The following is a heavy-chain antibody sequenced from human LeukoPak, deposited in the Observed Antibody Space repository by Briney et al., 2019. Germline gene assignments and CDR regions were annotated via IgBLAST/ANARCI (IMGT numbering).Heavy chain of an antibody. D-gene: IGHD1-7*01. CDR1: GGPFRGFY. J-gene: IGHJ4*02. CDR2: IKHSGST. Sequence: NSSEPLSLTCTVYGGPFRGFYWRCLPHPPGKAVEWIGEIKHSGSTNYNPSLKSRVTISVDTSKNQFSLKLSSVTAADTDVYYCARGRRTGTIGVYFDYWGQGTLVTVSA. V-gene: IGHV4-34*01. CDR3: ARGRRTGTIGVYFDY.